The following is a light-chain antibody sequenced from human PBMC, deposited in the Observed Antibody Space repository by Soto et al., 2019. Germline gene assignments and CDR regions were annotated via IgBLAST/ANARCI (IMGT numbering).Light chain of an antibody. J-gene: IGKJ5*01. CDR1: QSVNIY. CDR2: DTS. V-gene: IGKV3-11*01. Sequence: VLTQSPATLSLSPGERATLSCRASQSVNIYLAWFQQKPGQAPRLLIYDTSNRATGIPARFSGSGSGTDFTLTISSLEPEDFAVYYCQQRRTWPPITFGQGTRLEIK. CDR3: QQRRTWPPIT.